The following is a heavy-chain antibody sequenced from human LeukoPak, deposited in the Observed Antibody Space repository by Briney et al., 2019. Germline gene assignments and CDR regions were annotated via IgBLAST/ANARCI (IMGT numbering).Heavy chain of an antibody. CDR2: ISSSGSTI. Sequence: PGGSLRLSCAASGFTFSDYYMSWIRQAPGKGLEWVSYISSSGSTIYYADSVKGRFTISRDNAKNSLYPQMNSLRAEDTAVYYCARRGTTVTVADAFDIWGQGTMVTVSS. CDR3: ARRGTTVTVADAFDI. V-gene: IGHV3-11*01. D-gene: IGHD4-17*01. CDR1: GFTFSDYY. J-gene: IGHJ3*02.